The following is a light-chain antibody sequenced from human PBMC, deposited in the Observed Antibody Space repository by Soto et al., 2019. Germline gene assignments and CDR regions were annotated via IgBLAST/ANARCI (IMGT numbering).Light chain of an antibody. V-gene: IGKV3-11*01. CDR2: DAS. CDR1: QSVSSY. Sequence: EIVLTQSPATLSVSPGERATLSCRASQSVSSYLAWYQQKPGQAPRLLIYDASNRAPGIPARFSGSGSGTYFTLTISSLEPEDFAVYYCQHLGKFGQGTKVEIK. J-gene: IGKJ1*01. CDR3: QHLGK.